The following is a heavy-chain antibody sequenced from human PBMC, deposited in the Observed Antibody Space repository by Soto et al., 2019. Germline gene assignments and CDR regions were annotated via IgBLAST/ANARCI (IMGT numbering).Heavy chain of an antibody. V-gene: IGHV3-30*03. J-gene: IGHJ4*02. D-gene: IGHD2-15*01. CDR3: AGGQYYFDY. CDR1: GFPFSSYG. CDR2: ISYDGSNK. Sequence: QVQLVESGGGVVQPGRSLRLSCAASGFPFSSYGMHWVRQAPGKGLEWVAHISYDGSNKHYTDSVKGRFTISRDNSKNMLYLQMSILRAEDTAVYYGAGGQYYFDYCGQGTRVSVSS.